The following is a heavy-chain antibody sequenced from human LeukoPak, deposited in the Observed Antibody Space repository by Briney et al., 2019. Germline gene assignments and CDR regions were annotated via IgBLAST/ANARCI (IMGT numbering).Heavy chain of an antibody. J-gene: IGHJ2*01. CDR1: GGSISSGGYN. Sequence: PSQTLSLTCTVSGGSISSGGYNWSWIRQTPGKGLEWVGYIYYSGSTNYNPSLKSRVTISVDTSKNQFSLKLSSVTAADTAVYYCARSTSGGYQLLSPYYWYLDLWGPRTLVTVSS. V-gene: IGHV4-61*08. CDR3: ARSTSGGYQLLSPYYWYLDL. CDR2: IYYSGST. D-gene: IGHD2-2*01.